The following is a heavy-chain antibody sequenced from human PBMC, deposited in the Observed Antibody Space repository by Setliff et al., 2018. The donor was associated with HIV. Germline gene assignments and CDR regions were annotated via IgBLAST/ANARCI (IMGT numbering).Heavy chain of an antibody. J-gene: IGHJ4*02. D-gene: IGHD6-25*01. V-gene: IGHV3-23*01. CDR3: AKGPFAATFYFDF. Sequence: GGSLRLSCAASGFTFSSYAINWVRQAPGKGLEWVSGISGSGGSTYYADSVKGRFTISRDNTKNTLYLQMNNLRAEDTAVYYCAKGPFAATFYFDFWGQGTLVTVSS. CDR2: ISGSGGST. CDR1: GFTFSSYA.